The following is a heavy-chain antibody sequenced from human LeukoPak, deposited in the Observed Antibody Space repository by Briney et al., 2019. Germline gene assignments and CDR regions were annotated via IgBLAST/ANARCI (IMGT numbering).Heavy chain of an antibody. D-gene: IGHD1-1*01. CDR2: ISAYNGNT. CDR3: ARIDGTTGTTGIISFWFDP. V-gene: IGHV1-18*01. J-gene: IGHJ5*02. CDR1: GYTFTSYG. Sequence: GASVKVSCKASGYTFTSYGISWVRQAPGQGLEWMGWISAYNGNTNYAQKLQGRVTMTTDTSTSTAYMELRSLRSDDTAVYYCARIDGTTGTTGIISFWFDPWGQGTLVTVPS.